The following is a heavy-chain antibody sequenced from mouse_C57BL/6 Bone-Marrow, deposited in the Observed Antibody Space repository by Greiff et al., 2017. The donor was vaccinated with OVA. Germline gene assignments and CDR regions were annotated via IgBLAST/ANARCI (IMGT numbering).Heavy chain of an antibody. V-gene: IGHV1-19*01. Sequence: VQLKESGPVLVKPGASVKMSCKASGYTFTDYYMNWVKQSHGKSLEWIGVINPYNGGTSYNQKFKGKATLTVDKSSSTAYMELNSLTSEDSAVYYCASRLHYAMDYWGQGTSVTVSS. D-gene: IGHD3-2*02. CDR3: ASRLHYAMDY. J-gene: IGHJ4*01. CDR2: INPYNGGT. CDR1: GYTFTDYY.